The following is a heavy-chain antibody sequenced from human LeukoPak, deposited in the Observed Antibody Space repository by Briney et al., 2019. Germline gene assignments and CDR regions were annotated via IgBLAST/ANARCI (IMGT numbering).Heavy chain of an antibody. V-gene: IGHV1-2*02. J-gene: IGHJ4*01. Sequence: AAVKVSCKASGYTFSGYYIHWVRQPPGQGLEWMGWINTNSGGTKYAQRFQGRVTMTRDTSISTAYMEVSRLRSDDTAVYFCASSRFLEWLYLLDYWGHGNLVSVSS. CDR1: GYTFSGYY. D-gene: IGHD3-3*01. CDR2: INTNSGGT. CDR3: ASSRFLEWLYLLDY.